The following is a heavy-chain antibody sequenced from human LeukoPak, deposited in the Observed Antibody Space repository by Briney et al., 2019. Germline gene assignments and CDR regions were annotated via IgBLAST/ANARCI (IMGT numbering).Heavy chain of an antibody. CDR2: ISSGSSYI. CDR1: GFTFSNYD. V-gene: IGHV3-21*01. CDR3: AREDASAFDI. J-gene: IGHJ3*02. D-gene: IGHD2-2*01. Sequence: GRSLRLSCAASGFTFSNYDMNWVRQAPGKGLEWVSSISSGSSYIYYTDSVKGRFTISRDNAKNSLYLQMNSLRAEDTAVYYCAREDASAFDIWGQGTMVTVSS.